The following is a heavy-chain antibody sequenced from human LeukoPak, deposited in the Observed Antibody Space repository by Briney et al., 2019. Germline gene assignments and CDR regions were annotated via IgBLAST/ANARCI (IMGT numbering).Heavy chain of an antibody. D-gene: IGHD5-18*01. CDR2: INPNTGGT. CDR1: GYTFTAYY. Sequence: ASVKVSCKASGYTFTAYYMHWVRQAPGQGLEWMGWINPNTGGTNYAQKFQGMVTMTRATSISTADRELSRLTSDDTAVYHRARHDSFPFDSWGQGTLVTVSS. J-gene: IGHJ4*02. CDR3: ARHDSFPFDS. V-gene: IGHV1-2*02.